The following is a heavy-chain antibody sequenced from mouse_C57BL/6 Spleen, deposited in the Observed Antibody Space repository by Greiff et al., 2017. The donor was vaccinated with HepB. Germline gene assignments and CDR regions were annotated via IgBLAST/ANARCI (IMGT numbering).Heavy chain of an antibody. CDR2: ISGGGGNT. V-gene: IGHV5-9*01. D-gene: IGHD2-1*01. Sequence: EVKLMESGGGLVKPGGSLKLSCAASGFTFSSYTMSWVRQTPEKRLEWVATISGGGGNTYYPDSVKGRFTISRDNAKNTLYLQMSSLRSEDTALYYCARHRGNYWYFDVWGTGTTVTVSS. CDR1: GFTFSSYT. CDR3: ARHRGNYWYFDV. J-gene: IGHJ1*03.